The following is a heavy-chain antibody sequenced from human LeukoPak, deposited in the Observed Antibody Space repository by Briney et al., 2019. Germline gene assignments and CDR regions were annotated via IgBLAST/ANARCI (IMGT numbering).Heavy chain of an antibody. CDR1: GRSISSSGDY. CDR3: AREPGIKHCSGGSCQGPFDY. D-gene: IGHD2-15*01. V-gene: IGHV3-53*01. CDR2: IYSGGST. J-gene: IGHJ4*02. Sequence: ETLSLTCTVSGRSISSSGDYWAWIRQPPGKGLEWVSVIYSGGSTYYADSVKGRFTISRDNSKNTLYLQMNSLRAEDTAVYYCAREPGIKHCSGGSCQGPFDYWGQGTLVTVSS.